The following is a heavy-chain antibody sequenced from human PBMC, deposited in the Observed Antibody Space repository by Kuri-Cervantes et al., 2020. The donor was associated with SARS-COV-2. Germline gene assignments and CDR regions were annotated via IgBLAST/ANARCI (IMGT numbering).Heavy chain of an antibody. CDR2: ISYDGSNK. CDR1: GFTFSSYA. CDR3: ARAPPAHSSWYGHRAEDYYYYGMDV. D-gene: IGHD6-13*01. V-gene: IGHV3-30-3*01. Sequence: LSLTCAASGFTFSSYAMHWVRQAPGKGLEWVAVISYDGSNKYYADSVKGRFTISRDNSKNTLYLQMNSLRAEDTAVYYCARAPPAHSSWYGHRAEDYYYYGMDVWGQGTTVTDSS. J-gene: IGHJ6*02.